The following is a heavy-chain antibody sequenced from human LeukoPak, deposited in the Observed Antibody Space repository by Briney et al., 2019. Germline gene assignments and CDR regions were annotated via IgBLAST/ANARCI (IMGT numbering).Heavy chain of an antibody. CDR2: INHSGST. CDR3: ARWGTDLCVPGVSYYYMDV. D-gene: IGHD3-16*01. J-gene: IGHJ6*03. Sequence: PGETLSLTCAVYGGYFSGYYLSWIRQPPGKGLEWVAEINHSGSTNYNPSLKSRVTISVDTSKNQFSLKLRSVTAVDTAVYYCARWGTDLCVPGVSYYYMDVWGKGTTVTVSS. V-gene: IGHV4-34*01. CDR1: GGYFSGYY.